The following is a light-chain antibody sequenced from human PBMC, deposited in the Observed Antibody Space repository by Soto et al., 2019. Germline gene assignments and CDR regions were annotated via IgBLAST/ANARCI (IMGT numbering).Light chain of an antibody. CDR1: SSNIGAGFD. Sequence: QSALTQSPSVSGAPGQRVSISCTGTSSNIGAGFDVHWYQQLPATAPKLLIYGNNNRPSGVPDRFSGSKSGTSASLAITGLLAVDEAEYDCQSYCTNPSGRAVFGTGTKVTVL. V-gene: IGLV1-40*01. CDR3: QSYCTNPSGRAV. CDR2: GNN. J-gene: IGLJ1*01.